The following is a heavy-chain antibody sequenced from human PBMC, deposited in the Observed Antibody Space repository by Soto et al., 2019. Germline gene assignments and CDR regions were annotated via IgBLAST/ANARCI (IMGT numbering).Heavy chain of an antibody. CDR3: ARSVQNAEIYYYYYMDV. Sequence: SVKVSCKASGGTFSSYTISWVRQAPGQGLEWMGRIIPILGIANYAQKFQGRVTITADKSTSTAYMELSSLRSEDTAVYYCARSVQNAEIYYYYYMDVWGKGTTVTVSS. J-gene: IGHJ6*03. V-gene: IGHV1-69*02. CDR2: IIPILGIA. CDR1: GGTFSSYT.